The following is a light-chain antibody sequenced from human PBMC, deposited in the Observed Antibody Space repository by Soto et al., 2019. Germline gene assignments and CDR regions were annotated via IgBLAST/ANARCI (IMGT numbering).Light chain of an antibody. V-gene: IGLV2-14*01. Sequence: QSALTQPASVSWSPGQSITISCTGTSSDVGGYNYVSWYQQHPGKAPKLMIYEVSNRPSGVSNRFSGSKSDNTASLTISGLQAEDEADYYCSSYRSSSTWVFGGGTKLTVL. CDR3: SSYRSSSTWV. CDR2: EVS. J-gene: IGLJ3*02. CDR1: SSDVGGYNY.